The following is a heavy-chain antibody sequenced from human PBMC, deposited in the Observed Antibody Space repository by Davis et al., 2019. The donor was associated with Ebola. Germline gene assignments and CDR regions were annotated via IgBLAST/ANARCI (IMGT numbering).Heavy chain of an antibody. D-gene: IGHD3-10*01. J-gene: IGHJ6*02. Sequence: GESLKISCAASGFTFSSYAMSWVRQAPGKGLEWVANIKQDGSEKYYVDSVKGRFTISRDNAKNSLYLQMNSLRAEDTAVYYCARESFSSGSYYTGYYYYGMDVWGQGTTVTVSS. CDR3: ARESFSSGSYYTGYYYYGMDV. V-gene: IGHV3-7*03. CDR2: IKQDGSEK. CDR1: GFTFSSYA.